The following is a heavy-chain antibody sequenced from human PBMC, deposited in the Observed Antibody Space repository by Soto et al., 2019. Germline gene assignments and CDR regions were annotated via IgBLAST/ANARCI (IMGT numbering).Heavy chain of an antibody. D-gene: IGHD2-21*01. Sequence: QVQLVQSGAEVKKPGSSVKVSCKASGGTFSSYAISWVRQAPGQGLEWMGGIIPIFGTANYAQKFQGRVTITADESTSTAHMELSSLRSEDTAVYYCARAGRWLQDWYWDIWGQGTMVTVSS. CDR1: GGTFSSYA. J-gene: IGHJ3*02. CDR2: IIPIFGTA. CDR3: ARAGRWLQDWYWDI. V-gene: IGHV1-69*01.